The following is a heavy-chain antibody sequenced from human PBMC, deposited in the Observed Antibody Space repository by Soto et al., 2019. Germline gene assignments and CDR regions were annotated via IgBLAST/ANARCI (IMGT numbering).Heavy chain of an antibody. V-gene: IGHV3-23*01. CDR3: AKSIMITFGGGAFDI. D-gene: IGHD3-16*01. CDR1: GFTFSIYW. CDR2: ISGSGGST. J-gene: IGHJ3*02. Sequence: GGSLRLSCEASGFTFSIYWMEWVRQAPGKGLEWVSAISGSGGSTYYADSVKGRFTISRDNSKNTLYLQMNSLRAEDTAVYYCAKSIMITFGGGAFDIWGQGTMVTVSS.